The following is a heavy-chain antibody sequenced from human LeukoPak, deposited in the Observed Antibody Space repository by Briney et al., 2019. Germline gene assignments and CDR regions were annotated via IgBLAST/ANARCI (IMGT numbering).Heavy chain of an antibody. Sequence: GESLKISCKGSGCSFTSYWIDWVRQMPGKGLEWMGIIYPGDSDTRYSPSFQGQVTISADKSISTAYLQWSSLKASDTAMYYCARLYYYDSSGYYFDYWGQGTLVTVSS. CDR1: GCSFTSYW. J-gene: IGHJ4*02. D-gene: IGHD3-22*01. CDR2: IYPGDSDT. V-gene: IGHV5-51*01. CDR3: ARLYYYDSSGYYFDY.